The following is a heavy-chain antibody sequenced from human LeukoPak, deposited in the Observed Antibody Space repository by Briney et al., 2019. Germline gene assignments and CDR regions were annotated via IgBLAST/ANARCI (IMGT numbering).Heavy chain of an antibody. CDR2: IKQDGSEK. CDR1: GFTFSSYW. CDR3: ARGDWLPLPYAFDH. J-gene: IGHJ4*02. Sequence: GGSLRLSCAASGFTFSSYWMSWVRQAPGKGVEWVANIKQDGSEKYYVDSVRGRFTISRDNAKNSLYLQMNSLRAEDTAVYYCARGDWLPLPYAFDHWGQGTLVTVSS. D-gene: IGHD5-12*01. V-gene: IGHV3-7*01.